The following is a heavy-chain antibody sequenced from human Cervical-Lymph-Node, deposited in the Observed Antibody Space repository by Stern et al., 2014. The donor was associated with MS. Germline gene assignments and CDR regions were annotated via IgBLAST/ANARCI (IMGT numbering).Heavy chain of an antibody. Sequence: EVQLVESGGGLVKPGRSLRLSCAASGFTFDDYAMHWVRQAPGKGLEWVSGISWNRGNIGYADSLKGRFTISRDNAKNSLYLQMNSLRAEDTAFYYCAKDINLRGTYYFDYWGQGTLVTVSS. D-gene: IGHD2-15*01. CDR1: GFTFDDYA. J-gene: IGHJ4*02. CDR2: ISWNRGNI. V-gene: IGHV3-9*01. CDR3: AKDINLRGTYYFDY.